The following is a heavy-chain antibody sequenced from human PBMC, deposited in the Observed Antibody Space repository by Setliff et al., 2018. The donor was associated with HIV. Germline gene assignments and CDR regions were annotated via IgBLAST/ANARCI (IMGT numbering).Heavy chain of an antibody. CDR2: ISAYDSNT. CDR3: ARAPHIFTAYSCAYPHFDH. CDR1: GYTFTSYG. Sequence: GASVKVSCKASGYTFTSYGISWVRRAPGQGLEWMGWISAYDSNTNYEHRLQGRVTMTTDPSTRTASIGLSGLISDDTAVYYSARAPHIFTAYSCAYPHFDHRGQGTPVTVCS. J-gene: IGHJ4*02. V-gene: IGHV1-18*01. D-gene: IGHD5-18*01.